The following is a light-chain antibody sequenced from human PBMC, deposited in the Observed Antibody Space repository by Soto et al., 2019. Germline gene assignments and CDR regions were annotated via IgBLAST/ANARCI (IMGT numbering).Light chain of an antibody. J-gene: IGLJ2*01. CDR1: SSNIGTYT. CDR3: AAWDASLNGVI. V-gene: IGLV1-44*01. Sequence: QSVLTQPPSASGTPGQRVTISCSGSSSNIGTYTVNWYQQVPGTAPKLLIYSNNQRPSGVPDRFSGSKSGTTDSLAISGLQSEDEADYYCAAWDASLNGVIFGGGTKLTVL. CDR2: SNN.